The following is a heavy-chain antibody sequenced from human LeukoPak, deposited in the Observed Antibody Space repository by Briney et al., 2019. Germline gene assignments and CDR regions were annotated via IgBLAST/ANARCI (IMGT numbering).Heavy chain of an antibody. D-gene: IGHD6-13*01. CDR3: ARVSSDSSSWYYDYFDY. V-gene: IGHV3-7*01. CDR1: GFTFSSYW. J-gene: IGHJ4*02. CDR2: IKQDGSEE. Sequence: GGSLRLSCAASGFTFSSYWMSWVRQAPGKGLEWVANIKQDGSEEYYVDSVKGRFTISRDNAKNSLYLQMNSLRAEDTAVNYCARVSSDSSSWYYDYFDYWGQGTLVTVSS.